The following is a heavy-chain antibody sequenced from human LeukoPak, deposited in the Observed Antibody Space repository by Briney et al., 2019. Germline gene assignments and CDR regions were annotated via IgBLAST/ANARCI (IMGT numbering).Heavy chain of an antibody. CDR1: GFTFSNFP. Sequence: PGGSLRLSCATSGFTFSNFPMTWIRQAPGKGLEWVSAISGSGGSTYYADSVKGRFTISRDNSKNTLYLQMNSLRVEDTAVYYCAKDWGTVTTYFDYWGQGTLVTVSS. CDR2: ISGSGGST. CDR3: AKDWGTVTTYFDY. D-gene: IGHD4-17*01. J-gene: IGHJ4*02. V-gene: IGHV3-23*01.